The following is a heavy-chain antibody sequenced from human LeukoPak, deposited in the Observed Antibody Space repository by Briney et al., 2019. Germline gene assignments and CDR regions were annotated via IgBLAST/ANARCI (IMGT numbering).Heavy chain of an antibody. V-gene: IGHV4-34*01. J-gene: IGHJ6*03. D-gene: IGHD3-10*01. CDR2: INHSGST. CDR1: GGSFSGYY. CDR3: ARGAPLRVRGVRGGYYYMDV. Sequence: KPSETLSLTCAVYGGSFSGYYWSWIRQPPGKGLEWIGEINHSGSTNYNPSLKSRVTISVDTSKNQFSLKLSSVTAADTAVYYCARGAPLRVRGVRGGYYYMDVWGKGTTVTVFS.